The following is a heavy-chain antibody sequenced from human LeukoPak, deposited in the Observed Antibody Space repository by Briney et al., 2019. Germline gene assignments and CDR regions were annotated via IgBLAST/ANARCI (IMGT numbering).Heavy chain of an antibody. CDR2: INANSGTR. CDR1: GFAFSFFA. Sequence: PGGSLRLSCEASGFAFSFFAMSWLRQAPGKGLEWVSTINANSGTRFYAASVRGRFTISRDNSKNTLYLQLNTLRADDTAVYYCAKPISGGLAVTADWFAPWGQGTLVVVSS. J-gene: IGHJ5*01. D-gene: IGHD6-19*01. V-gene: IGHV3-23*01. CDR3: AKPISGGLAVTADWFAP.